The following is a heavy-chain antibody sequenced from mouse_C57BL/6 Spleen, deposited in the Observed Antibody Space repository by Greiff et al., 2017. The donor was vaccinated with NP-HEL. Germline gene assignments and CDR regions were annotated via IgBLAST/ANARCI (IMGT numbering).Heavy chain of an antibody. V-gene: IGHV1-52*01. J-gene: IGHJ2*01. CDR3: ARLDDDGKDFDY. CDR2: IDPSDSET. CDR1: GYTFTSYW. Sequence: VQLQQSGAELVRPGSSVKLSCKASGYTFTSYWMHWVKQRPIQGLEWIGNIDPSDSETHYNQKFKDKATLTVDKSSSTAYMQLSSLTSEDSAVYYCARLDDDGKDFDYWGQGTTLTVSS. D-gene: IGHD2-4*01.